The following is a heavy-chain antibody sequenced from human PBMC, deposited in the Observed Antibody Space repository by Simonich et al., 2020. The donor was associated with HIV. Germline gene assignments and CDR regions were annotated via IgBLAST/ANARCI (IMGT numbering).Heavy chain of an antibody. CDR2: IRGNCDSK. CDR3: ARVLGVATTADFDY. Sequence: EVQLLESGGALVQPGGSLRLSCAASGFTFSSYDMSWVRQAQGKGLEWVSSIRGNCDSKFYADSVKGRFTISRDNSNKTLYLQMNSLRAEDTAVYYCARVLGVATTADFDYWGQGTLVTVSS. J-gene: IGHJ4*02. V-gene: IGHV3-23*01. CDR1: GFTFSSYD. D-gene: IGHD3-3*01.